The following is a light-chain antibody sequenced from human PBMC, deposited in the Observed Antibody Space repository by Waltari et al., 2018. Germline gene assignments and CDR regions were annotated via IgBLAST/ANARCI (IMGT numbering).Light chain of an antibody. J-gene: IGKJ4*01. CDR3: QQYDGSAVT. CDR2: STS. V-gene: IGKV3-20*01. CDR1: QSVTSIS. Sequence: IVLTQSPDTLSLSPGERATLSCRASQSVTSISLAWYQQKPGQAPRLLIYSTSSRATYFSDRFSGSGSGTDFTLTINRLEPEDSAVYHCQQYDGSAVTFGGGTRVEIK.